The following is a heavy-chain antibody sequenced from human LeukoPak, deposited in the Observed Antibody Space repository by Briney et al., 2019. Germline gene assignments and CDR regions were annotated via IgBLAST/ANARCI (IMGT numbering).Heavy chain of an antibody. D-gene: IGHD3-16*01. V-gene: IGHV4-4*07. Sequence: SETLSLTCTVSGGSINSYYWSWIRQPAGKGLEWIGRIYTSGSPIYNPSLKSRVTMSVDTSKNQFSLKLSSVSAADTAVYFCARSVVYTNTRYDPNRENWFDPWGQGILVTVSS. CDR3: ARSVVYTNTRYDPNRENWFDP. CDR2: IYTSGSP. CDR1: GGSINSYY. J-gene: IGHJ5*02.